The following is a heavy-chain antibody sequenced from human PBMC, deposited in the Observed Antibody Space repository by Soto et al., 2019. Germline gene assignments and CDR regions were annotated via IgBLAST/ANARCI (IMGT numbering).Heavy chain of an antibody. J-gene: IGHJ4*02. Sequence: ASVKVSCKASGYTFTSYGISWVRQAPGQGLEWMGWISAYNGNTNYAQKLQGRVTMTTDTSTSTAYMELRSLRSDDTAAYYCGRDLGYCSGGSCYSGYWGQGTLVTVSS. CDR2: ISAYNGNT. CDR1: GYTFTSYG. CDR3: GRDLGYCSGGSCYSGY. D-gene: IGHD2-15*01. V-gene: IGHV1-18*01.